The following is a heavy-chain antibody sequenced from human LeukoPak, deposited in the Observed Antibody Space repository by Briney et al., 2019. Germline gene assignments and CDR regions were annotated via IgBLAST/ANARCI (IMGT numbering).Heavy chain of an antibody. Sequence: PGGSLRLSCAASGFTFSNYGLNWVRQAPGKGLVWVSRINTDGSSTSYADSVKGRFTISRDNAKNTLYLQMNSLRAEDTAVYYCARWSAPPRRPHFDYWGQGTLVTVSS. CDR2: INTDGSST. CDR1: GFTFSNYG. V-gene: IGHV3-74*01. J-gene: IGHJ4*02. CDR3: ARWSAPPRRPHFDY. D-gene: IGHD6-6*01.